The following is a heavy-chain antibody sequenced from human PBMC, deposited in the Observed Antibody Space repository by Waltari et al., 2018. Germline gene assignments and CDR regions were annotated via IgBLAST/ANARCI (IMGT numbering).Heavy chain of an antibody. CDR1: GGTFSSSA. CDR2: IIPILGTA. Sequence: QVQLVQSGAEVKKPGSSVKVSCKASGGTFSSSAISWVRQPPGQGLEWMGGIIPILGTANYSKTFKGRVTITADESTRTADMALSSLRSEGTAVYYLARAVIARTSYGMDVWGQGTTVTVSS. J-gene: IGHJ6*02. CDR3: ARAVIARTSYGMDV. V-gene: IGHV1-69*13. D-gene: IGHD2-21*01.